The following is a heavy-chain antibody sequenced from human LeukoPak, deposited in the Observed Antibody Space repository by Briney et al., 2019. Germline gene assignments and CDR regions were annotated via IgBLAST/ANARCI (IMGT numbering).Heavy chain of an antibody. J-gene: IGHJ4*02. V-gene: IGHV3-23*01. CDR3: AKGGGYNYGYVNY. D-gene: IGHD5-18*01. CDR1: GSTFSSYA. Sequence: GGSLRLSCAASGSTFSSYAMSWVRQAPGKGLERVSVIGDSGGSTYYADSVKGRFTISRDNSKNTLSLQMNSLRAEDTAVYYCAKGGGYNYGYVNYWGQGTLVTVSS. CDR2: IGDSGGST.